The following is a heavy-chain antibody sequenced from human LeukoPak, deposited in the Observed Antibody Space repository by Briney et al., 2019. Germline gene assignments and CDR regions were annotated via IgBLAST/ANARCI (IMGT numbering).Heavy chain of an antibody. D-gene: IGHD3-16*02. CDR2: IKSKTDGGTT. CDR1: GFTFSNAW. J-gene: IGHJ4*02. V-gene: IGHV3-15*01. CDR3: TTVPQSYHYSPYY. Sequence: GGSLRLSCAASGFTFSNAWMSWVRQAPGKGLEWVGRIKSKTDGGTTDYAAPVTGRFTISRDDSKNTLYPQMNSLKTEDTAVYYCTTVPQSYHYSPYYWGQGTLVTVSS.